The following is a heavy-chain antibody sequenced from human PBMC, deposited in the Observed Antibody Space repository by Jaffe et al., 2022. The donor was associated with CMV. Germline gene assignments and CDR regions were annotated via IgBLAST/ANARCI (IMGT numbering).Heavy chain of an antibody. CDR3: ARGSHITGELDY. CDR1: GGTFSSYA. Sequence: QVQLVQSGAEMKKPGSSVKVSCKASGGTFSSYAISWVRQAPGQGLEWMGRIIPMLGVANFAQKFQGRVTITADKSTITAYMELSSLRSEDTAVYYCARGSHITGELDYWGQGTLVTVSS. D-gene: IGHD7-27*01. V-gene: IGHV1-69*09. J-gene: IGHJ4*02. CDR2: IIPMLGVA.